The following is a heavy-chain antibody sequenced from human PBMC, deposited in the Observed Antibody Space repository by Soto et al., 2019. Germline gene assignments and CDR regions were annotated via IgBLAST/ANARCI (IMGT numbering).Heavy chain of an antibody. CDR2: IYAGDSDT. J-gene: IGHJ4*02. Sequence: RGESLKISCKGFGFTFTTYWIAWVRQMPGKGLEWMGIIYAGDSDTRYSPSFQGQVTISADKSINTAYLQWSSVKASDTAIYYCARTKQAYGYSSSFYLAYWGQGTQVTVSS. CDR1: GFTFTTYW. CDR3: ARTKQAYGYSSSFYLAY. V-gene: IGHV5-51*01. D-gene: IGHD6-19*01.